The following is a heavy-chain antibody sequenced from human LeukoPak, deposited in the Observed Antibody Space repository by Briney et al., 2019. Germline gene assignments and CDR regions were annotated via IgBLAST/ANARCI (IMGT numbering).Heavy chain of an antibody. CDR1: GFTFSHYA. J-gene: IGHJ6*02. D-gene: IGHD6-19*01. V-gene: IGHV3-30*04. CDR3: AGDLTSREIVGSGWRFQVHNYGMAV. Sequence: GGSLRLSCAASGFTFSHYALHWVRQAPGKGLEWVALISYDGYNEFYADSVKGRFTISRDFSNNTLYLQMNNLKPEDTALYYCAGDLTSREIVGSGWRFQVHNYGMAVWGQGTTVT. CDR2: ISYDGYNE.